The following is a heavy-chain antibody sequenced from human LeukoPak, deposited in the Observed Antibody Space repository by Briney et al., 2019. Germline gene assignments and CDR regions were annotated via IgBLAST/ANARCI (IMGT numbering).Heavy chain of an antibody. V-gene: IGHV1-2*02. CDR1: GYTFTGYY. CDR3: ARDEYSQGVPRDY. Sequence: ASVKVSCKASGYTFTGYYMHWVRQAPGQGLERMGWINPNSGGTNYAQKFQGRVTMTRDTSISTAYMELSRLRSDDTAVYYCARDEYSQGVPRDYWGQGTLVTVSS. J-gene: IGHJ4*02. CDR2: INPNSGGT. D-gene: IGHD2-21*01.